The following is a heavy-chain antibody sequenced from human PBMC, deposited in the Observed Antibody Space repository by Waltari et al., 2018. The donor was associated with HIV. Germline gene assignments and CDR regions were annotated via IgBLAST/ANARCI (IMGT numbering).Heavy chain of an antibody. CDR1: GFTFSSYA. CDR3: ARPTGGWELLYYFDY. Sequence: EVQLLESGGGLVQPGGSLRLSCAASGFTFSSYAMSWFRQAPGKGLAWVSAISGRGGSTYYADSVKGRFTISRDNSKNTLYLQMNSLRAEDTAVYYCARPTGGWELLYYFDYWGQGTLVTVSS. CDR2: ISGRGGST. D-gene: IGHD1-26*01. J-gene: IGHJ4*02. V-gene: IGHV3-23*01.